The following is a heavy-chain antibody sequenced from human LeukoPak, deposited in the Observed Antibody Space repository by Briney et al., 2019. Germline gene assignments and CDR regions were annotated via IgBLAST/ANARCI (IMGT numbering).Heavy chain of an antibody. CDR1: GYSISSGYY. CDR3: ARISILYFGPSTFDY. CDR2: IYHSGST. Sequence: SETLSLTCTVSGYSISSGYYWGWIRQPPGKGLEWIGSIYHSGSTYYNPSLKSRVTISVDTPKNQFSLKLTSVTAADTAMYYCARISILYFGPSTFDYWGQGTLVTVSS. V-gene: IGHV4-38-2*02. D-gene: IGHD2-8*01. J-gene: IGHJ4*02.